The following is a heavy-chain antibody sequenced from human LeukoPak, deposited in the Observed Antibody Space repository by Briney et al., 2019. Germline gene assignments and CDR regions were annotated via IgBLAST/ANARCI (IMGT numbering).Heavy chain of an antibody. CDR2: IIPIFGTA. J-gene: IGHJ4*02. CDR3: ARGAMVGATTRRYSDY. Sequence: GASVKVSCKASGGTFSSYAISWVRQAPGQGLEWMGGIIPIFGTANYAQKFQGRVTITADESTSTAYMELSSLRSEDTAVYYCARGAMVGATTRRYSDYWGQGTLVTVSS. V-gene: IGHV1-69*13. D-gene: IGHD1-26*01. CDR1: GGTFSSYA.